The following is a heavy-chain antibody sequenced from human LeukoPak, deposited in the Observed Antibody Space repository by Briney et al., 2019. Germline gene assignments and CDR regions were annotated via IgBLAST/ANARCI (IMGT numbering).Heavy chain of an antibody. CDR3: ASSGSYRFDY. J-gene: IGHJ4*02. CDR2: ITASGTAM. V-gene: IGHV3-48*02. Sequence: GGSLRLSCAASEFTFSSYSMNWVRQAPGKGLEWVSHITASGTAMFYADSVKGRFTISRDNAKNLLYLQMNSLRDEDTAVYYCASSGSYRFDYWGQGTLVTVSS. D-gene: IGHD1-26*01. CDR1: EFTFSSYS.